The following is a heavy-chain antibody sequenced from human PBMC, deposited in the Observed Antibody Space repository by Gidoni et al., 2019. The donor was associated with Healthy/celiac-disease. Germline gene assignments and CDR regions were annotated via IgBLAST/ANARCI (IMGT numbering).Heavy chain of an antibody. CDR3: ARVVVVTTKNDAFDI. CDR1: GFTYSSYS. J-gene: IGHJ3*02. CDR2: ISSSSSTI. D-gene: IGHD2-15*01. Sequence: EVQLVESGGGLVQPGGSLRLSCEASGFTYSSYSMNWVRQAPGKGLEWVSYISSSSSTIYYADSLKGRFTISRDNAKNSLYLQMNSLRDEDTAVYYCARVVVVTTKNDAFDIWGQGTMVTVSS. V-gene: IGHV3-48*02.